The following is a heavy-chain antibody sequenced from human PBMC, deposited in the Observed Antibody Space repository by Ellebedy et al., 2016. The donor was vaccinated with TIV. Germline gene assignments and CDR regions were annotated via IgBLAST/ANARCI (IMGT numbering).Heavy chain of an antibody. J-gene: IGHJ4*02. Sequence: GESLKISCAASGFTFSGYAMSWVRQAPGKGLGWVSGINSGGTRTSYADSVKGRFIISRDNSKNTLYLQMNSLRAEDTAVYYCAKWERIMITFGGVIRGWGQGTLVTVSS. CDR2: INSGGTRT. CDR1: GFTFSGYA. V-gene: IGHV3-23*01. CDR3: AKWERIMITFGGVIRG. D-gene: IGHD3-16*02.